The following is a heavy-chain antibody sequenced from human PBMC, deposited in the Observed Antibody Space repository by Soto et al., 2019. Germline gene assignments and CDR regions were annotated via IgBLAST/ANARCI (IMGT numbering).Heavy chain of an antibody. D-gene: IGHD6-6*01. Sequence: PSQTLSLTWAISGDSVSSNSAAWNWIRQSPSRGLEWLGRTYYRSKWYNDYAVSVKSRITINPDTSKNQFSLQLNSVTPEDTAVYYCARGQYSSSGYYYYGMDVWGQGTTVTVSS. J-gene: IGHJ6*02. CDR3: ARGQYSSSGYYYYGMDV. CDR1: GDSVSSNSAA. CDR2: TYYRSKWYN. V-gene: IGHV6-1*01.